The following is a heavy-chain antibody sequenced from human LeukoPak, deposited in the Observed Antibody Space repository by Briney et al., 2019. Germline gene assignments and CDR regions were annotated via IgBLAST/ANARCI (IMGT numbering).Heavy chain of an antibody. CDR3: ARDWRFYCSGGSCSFDY. Sequence: SETLSLTCTVSGGSISSSSYYWGWIRQPPGKGLEWIGSIYYSGSTYYNPSLKSRVTISVDTSKNQFSLKLSSVTAADTAVYYCARDWRFYCSGGSCSFDYWGQGTLVTVSS. CDR2: IYYSGST. D-gene: IGHD2-15*01. CDR1: GGSISSSSYY. V-gene: IGHV4-39*07. J-gene: IGHJ4*02.